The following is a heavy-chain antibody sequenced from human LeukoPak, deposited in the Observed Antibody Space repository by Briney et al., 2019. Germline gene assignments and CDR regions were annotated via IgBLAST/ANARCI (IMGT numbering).Heavy chain of an antibody. Sequence: GGSLRLSCAASGFTFSSYSMNWVRQAPGKGLEWVSSIKGRFTISRDNAKSSLFLQMNSLRAEDTAVYYCAKVKAGYSYGRAYFDYWGQGTLVTVSS. CDR3: AKVKAGYSYGRAYFDY. CDR2: I. CDR1: GFTFSSYS. J-gene: IGHJ4*02. V-gene: IGHV3-21*04. D-gene: IGHD5-18*01.